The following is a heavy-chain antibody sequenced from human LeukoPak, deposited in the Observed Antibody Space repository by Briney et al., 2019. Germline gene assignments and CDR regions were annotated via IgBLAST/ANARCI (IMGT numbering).Heavy chain of an antibody. J-gene: IGHJ4*02. D-gene: IGHD3-3*01. V-gene: IGHV3-74*01. Sequence: GGSLRLSCAASGFTFSTYWMHWVRQAPGKGLVWVSRIKSDGSGTIYADSVKGRFTISRDNAKNTLYLQMNSLRVEDTAVYYCTRSGNHAFDYWGQGTLDTVSS. CDR3: TRSGNHAFDY. CDR2: IKSDGSGT. CDR1: GFTFSTYW.